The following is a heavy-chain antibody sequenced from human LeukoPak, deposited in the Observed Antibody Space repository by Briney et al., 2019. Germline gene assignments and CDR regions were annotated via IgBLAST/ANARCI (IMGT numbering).Heavy chain of an antibody. J-gene: IGHJ5*02. CDR1: GGTFSSYA. CDR3: ARGSPIFGVVIRDYNWFDP. CDR2: INPSGGST. D-gene: IGHD3-3*01. Sequence: ASVKVSRKASGGTFSSYAISWVRQAPGQGLEWMGIINPSGGSTSYAQKFQGRVTMTRDTSTSTVYMELSSLRSEDTAVYYCARGSPIFGVVIRDYNWFDPWGQGTLVTVSS. V-gene: IGHV1-46*01.